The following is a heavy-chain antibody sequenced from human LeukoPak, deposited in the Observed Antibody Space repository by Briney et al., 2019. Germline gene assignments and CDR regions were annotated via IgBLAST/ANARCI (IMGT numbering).Heavy chain of an antibody. J-gene: IGHJ4*02. CDR2: IYHSGST. D-gene: IGHD5-24*01. CDR1: GGSISSANW. V-gene: IGHV4-4*02. CDR3: ATQGWLQSEYYFDH. Sequence: PSGTLSLTCAVSGGSISSANWWTWVRQPPGKGLAWIGEIYHSGSTIYNPSLKSRVTISIDKSKNQFSLNLSSVTAADTAAYYCATQGWLQSEYYFDHWGQGTLVTVSS.